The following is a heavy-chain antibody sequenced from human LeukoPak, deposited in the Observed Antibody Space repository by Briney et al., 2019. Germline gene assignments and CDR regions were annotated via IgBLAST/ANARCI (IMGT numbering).Heavy chain of an antibody. Sequence: TSETLSLTCTVSGGSISSYYWSWIRQPPGKGLEWIGYIYYSGSTNYNPSLKSRVTISVDTSKNQFSLKLSSVTAADTAVYYCARLGYDSSGYPNYFDYWGQGTLVTVSS. CDR2: IYYSGST. CDR3: ARLGYDSSGYPNYFDY. CDR1: GGSISSYY. V-gene: IGHV4-59*08. D-gene: IGHD3-22*01. J-gene: IGHJ4*02.